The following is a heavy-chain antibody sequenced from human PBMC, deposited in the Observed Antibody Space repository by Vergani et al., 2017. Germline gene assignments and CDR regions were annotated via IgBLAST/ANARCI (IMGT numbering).Heavy chain of an antibody. D-gene: IGHD6-6*01. Sequence: QVQLVQSGAEVKKPGASVKVSCKASGYTFTGYYMHWVRQAPGQGLEWMGWINPNSGGTNYAQKVQGRVTMTRDTSISPAYMELSRLRSDDTAVYYCARDVEYSSSLRGYWGQGTLVTVSS. CDR3: ARDVEYSSSLRGY. J-gene: IGHJ4*02. V-gene: IGHV1-2*02. CDR1: GYTFTGYY. CDR2: INPNSGGT.